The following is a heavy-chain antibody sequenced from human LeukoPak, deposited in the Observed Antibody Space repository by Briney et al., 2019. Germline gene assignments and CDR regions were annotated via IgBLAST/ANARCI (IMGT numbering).Heavy chain of an antibody. D-gene: IGHD6-19*01. V-gene: IGHV1-69*05. CDR1: GGTFSSYA. CDR2: IIPIFGTA. CDR3: ARDRAVANYYYYYMDV. J-gene: IGHJ6*03. Sequence: GSSVKVSCKASGGTFSSYAISWVRQAPGQGLEWMGGIIPIFGTANYAQKFQGRVTITTDESTSTAYMELSSLRSEDTAVYYCARDRAVANYYYYYMDVWGIWTTVTVSS.